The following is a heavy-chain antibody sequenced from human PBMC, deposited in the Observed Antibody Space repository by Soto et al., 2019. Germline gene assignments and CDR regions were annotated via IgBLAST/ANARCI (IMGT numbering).Heavy chain of an antibody. CDR1: GGTVASSHW. CDR2: VYHTGDT. J-gene: IGHJ5*02. CDR3: AREIVTAGGNNYFDP. Sequence: QVQLQESGPRLVKPSGSLSLTCGVSGGTVASSHWWSWVRQSPSRGLEWIGNVYHTGDTNFNPSLHSQVTFSVDKSKNQFSLRLTSLTAADTAVYFCAREIVTAGGNNYFDPWGPGNLVTVSS. V-gene: IGHV4-4*02. D-gene: IGHD2-21*02.